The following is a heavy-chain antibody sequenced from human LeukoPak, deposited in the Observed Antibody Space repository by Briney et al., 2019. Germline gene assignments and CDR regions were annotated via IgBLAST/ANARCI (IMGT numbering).Heavy chain of an antibody. CDR2: VKQDGSEK. D-gene: IGHD6-25*01. CDR3: TRGAAVFDI. V-gene: IGHV3-7*01. J-gene: IGHJ3*02. CDR1: GFIYSSYW. Sequence: GGSLRLSCAASGFIYSSYWMSWVRQAPGKGLEWVASVKQDGSEKYYVDSVKGRFNISRNNAKNSLHLQMNSLGAEDTAVYYCTRGAAVFDIWGQGTMVTVSS.